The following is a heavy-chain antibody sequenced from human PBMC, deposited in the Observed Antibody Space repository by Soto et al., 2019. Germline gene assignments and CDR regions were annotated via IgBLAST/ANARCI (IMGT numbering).Heavy chain of an antibody. CDR1: GFTFSSYA. D-gene: IGHD3-10*01. CDR3: AKALGRSRKGIDH. V-gene: IGHV3-23*01. Sequence: GGSLRLSCAASGFTFSSYAMSWVRQAPGKGLEWVSGMSNSGGSTYYADSVKGRFTISRDNSKNTLYLQMNSLRADDTAVYYCAKALGRSRKGIDHWGQGTLVTVSS. CDR2: MSNSGGST. J-gene: IGHJ4*02.